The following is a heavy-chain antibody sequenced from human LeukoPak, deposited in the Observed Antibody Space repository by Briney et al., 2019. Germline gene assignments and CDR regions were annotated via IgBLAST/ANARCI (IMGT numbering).Heavy chain of an antibody. CDR2: INSDGSRT. Sequence: GGSLRLSCEASGFTFSSHWMHWVRQGPGKGLVWVSRINSDGSRTIYADSVKGRFTISRDSAKNTLYLQMNSLRAEDTAVYYCAREVGDYYDSSGSFGYWGQGTLVTVSS. D-gene: IGHD3-22*01. V-gene: IGHV3-74*01. CDR3: AREVGDYYDSSGSFGY. J-gene: IGHJ4*02. CDR1: GFTFSSHW.